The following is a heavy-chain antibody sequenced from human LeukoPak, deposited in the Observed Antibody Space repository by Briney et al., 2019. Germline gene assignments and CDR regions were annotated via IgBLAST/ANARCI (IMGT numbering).Heavy chain of an antibody. CDR2: ISYDGSNK. CDR1: GFTFSSYA. V-gene: IGHV3-30*04. CDR3: AREQGISHYDSSGYTFDY. Sequence: GGSLRLSCAASGFTFSSYAMHWVRQAPGKGLEWVAVISYDGSNKYYADSVKGRFTISRDNSKNTLYLQMNSLRAEDTAVYYCAREQGISHYDSSGYTFDYWGQGTLVTVPS. D-gene: IGHD3-22*01. J-gene: IGHJ4*02.